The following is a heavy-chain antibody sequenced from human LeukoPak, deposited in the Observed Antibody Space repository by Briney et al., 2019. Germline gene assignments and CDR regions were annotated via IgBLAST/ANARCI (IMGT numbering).Heavy chain of an antibody. V-gene: IGHV4-59*01. Sequence: SETLSLTCRVSGVSISSSYWSWIRQPPGKGLEWIGYISYRGTTKYNPSLKSRVTISVDTSKNQVSLNLSSVTAADTAVYYCARDPGSCSGGSCSFYWYFDLWGRGTLVTVSS. CDR2: ISYRGTT. CDR1: GVSISSSY. J-gene: IGHJ2*01. D-gene: IGHD2-15*01. CDR3: ARDPGSCSGGSCSFYWYFDL.